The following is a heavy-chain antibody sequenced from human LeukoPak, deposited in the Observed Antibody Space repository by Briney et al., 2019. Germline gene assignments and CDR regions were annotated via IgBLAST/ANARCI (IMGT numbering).Heavy chain of an antibody. CDR3: AKMSITTFGVRHDDLDY. CDR1: GFTFSNYG. Sequence: PGGSLRLSCAASGFTFSNYGMHWVRQAPGKGLEWVAFIRYDGDSTHYADSVKGRFTISRDNSENTLHLQMSSLRAEDTALYYCAKMSITTFGVRHDDLDYWGQGTLVTVSS. J-gene: IGHJ4*02. V-gene: IGHV3-30*02. D-gene: IGHD3-3*01. CDR2: IRYDGDST.